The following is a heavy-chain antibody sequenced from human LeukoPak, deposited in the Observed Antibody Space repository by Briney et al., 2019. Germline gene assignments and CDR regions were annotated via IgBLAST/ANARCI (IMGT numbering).Heavy chain of an antibody. CDR2: INSDGSRT. CDR3: ARDGYSSSFYFDY. Sequence: GGSLRLSCAASGFTFSNYWMHWVRQAPGKGLVWVSRINSDGSRTTYADSVKGRFTISRDNAKNTLYLQMNSLRAEDTAVYYRARDGYSSSFYFDYWGQGTLVTVSS. CDR1: GFTFSNYW. V-gene: IGHV3-74*01. J-gene: IGHJ4*02. D-gene: IGHD6-6*01.